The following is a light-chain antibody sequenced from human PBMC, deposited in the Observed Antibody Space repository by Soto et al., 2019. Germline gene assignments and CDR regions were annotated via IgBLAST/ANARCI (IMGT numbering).Light chain of an antibody. CDR1: SSDVGGYNY. V-gene: IGLV2-14*01. J-gene: IGLJ2*01. Sequence: QLVLTQPASVSGSPGQSITISCTGTSSDVGGYNYVSWYQQHPGKAPKLMIYEVSNWPSGVSNRFSGSKSGNTASLTISGLQAEDEADYYCSSYTTSSTLVVFGGGTQLTVL. CDR2: EVS. CDR3: SSYTTSSTLVV.